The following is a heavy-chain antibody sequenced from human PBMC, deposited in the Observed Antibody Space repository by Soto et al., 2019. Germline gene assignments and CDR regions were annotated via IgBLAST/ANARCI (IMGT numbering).Heavy chain of an antibody. CDR2: IYYSGST. J-gene: IGHJ4*02. CDR1: GGSISSGAYY. Sequence: QVQLQESGPGLVKPSQTLSLTCTVSGGSISSGAYYWSWIRQPPGKGLEWIGYIYYSGSTYYNPALKSRVTRAVDTSKNQFSLKRSSVTAADTAVYYCARVDGSGSYSGLDYWGQGTLVTVSS. V-gene: IGHV4-30-4*01. CDR3: ARVDGSGSYSGLDY. D-gene: IGHD3-10*01.